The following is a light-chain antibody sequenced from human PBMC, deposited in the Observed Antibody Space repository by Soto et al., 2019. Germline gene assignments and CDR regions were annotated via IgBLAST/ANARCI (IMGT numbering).Light chain of an antibody. CDR1: QSVSSTY. J-gene: IGKJ2*01. CDR3: QQYGSSPRT. V-gene: IGKV3-20*01. CDR2: GAS. Sequence: EIVLTQSPGTLSLSPGERATLSCRASQSVSSTYLAWYQQKLGQAPRLLIYGASIRATGTPDRFSGSGSGTDFTLTISRLEPEDFAVYYGQQYGSSPRTFGQGTKLDSK.